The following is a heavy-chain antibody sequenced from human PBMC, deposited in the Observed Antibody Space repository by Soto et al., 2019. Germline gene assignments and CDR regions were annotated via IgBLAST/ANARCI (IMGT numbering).Heavy chain of an antibody. Sequence: PGESLKISCKGSGYSFTSYWIGWVRQMPGKGLEWMGIIYPGDSDTRYSPSFQGQVTISADKSISTAYLQWSSLKASDTAMYYCARLPGYCSSNSCRAYGDYAGYFDYWGQGTLVTVSS. V-gene: IGHV5-51*01. D-gene: IGHD2-2*01. CDR1: GYSFTSYW. CDR3: ARLPGYCSSNSCRAYGDYAGYFDY. J-gene: IGHJ4*02. CDR2: IYPGDSDT.